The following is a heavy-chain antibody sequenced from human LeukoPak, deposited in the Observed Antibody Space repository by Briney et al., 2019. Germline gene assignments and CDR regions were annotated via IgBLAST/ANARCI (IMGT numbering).Heavy chain of an antibody. Sequence: PSETLSLTCTVSGGFVNSYYWSWIRQPAGKGLEWIGRVYTSGITNYNPSLKSRITMSVDTSKNQFSLKLTSVTAADTAVYYCARHNGFDRGYYYYMDVWGKGTTVTVSS. D-gene: IGHD3-9*01. J-gene: IGHJ6*03. CDR3: ARHNGFDRGYYYYMDV. V-gene: IGHV4-4*07. CDR1: GGFVNSYY. CDR2: VYTSGIT.